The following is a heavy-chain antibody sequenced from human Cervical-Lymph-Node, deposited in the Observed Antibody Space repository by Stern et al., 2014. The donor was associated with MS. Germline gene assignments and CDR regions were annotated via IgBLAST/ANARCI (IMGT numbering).Heavy chain of an antibody. CDR3: ASGDYSQQPVGAYDY. J-gene: IGHJ4*02. V-gene: IGHV4-61*02. CDR2: IYTSGST. CDR1: GGSISSGSYY. D-gene: IGHD4-11*01. Sequence: QVQLQESGPGLVKPSQTLSLTCTVSGGSISSGSYYWSWIRQPAGKGLEXIGRIYTSGSTNYNPSLKSRVTISVDTSTNQFSLKRSSVTAADTAVYYCASGDYSQQPVGAYDYWGQGTLVTVSS.